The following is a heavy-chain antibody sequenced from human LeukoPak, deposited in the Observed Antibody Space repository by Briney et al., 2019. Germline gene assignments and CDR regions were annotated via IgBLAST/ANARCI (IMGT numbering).Heavy chain of an antibody. CDR1: GFTFRSHW. V-gene: IGHV3-7*01. J-gene: IGHJ4*02. D-gene: IGHD3-16*01. CDR2: IKEDGSEK. Sequence: GGSLRLSCAASGFTFRSHWMTWVRQAPGKGLQWVANIKEDGSEKYYVGSVRGRFTISRDNAKNSLYLQMNSLRAEDTALYYCAREGGPGFDYWGQGTLVTASS. CDR3: AREGGPGFDY.